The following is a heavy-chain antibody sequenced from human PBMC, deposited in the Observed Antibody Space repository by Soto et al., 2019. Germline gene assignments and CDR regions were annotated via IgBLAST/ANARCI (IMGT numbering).Heavy chain of an antibody. CDR3: ARGFVVVPAAIDY. CDR2: IYYSGST. CDR1: GGSISSGGYY. V-gene: IGHV4-31*03. J-gene: IGHJ4*02. D-gene: IGHD2-2*01. Sequence: SETLSLTCTVSGGSISSGGYYWSWIRQHPGKGLEWIGYIYYSGSTYYNPSLKSRVTISVDTSKNQFSLKLSSVTAADTAVYYCARGFVVVPAAIDYWGQGTLVTVSS.